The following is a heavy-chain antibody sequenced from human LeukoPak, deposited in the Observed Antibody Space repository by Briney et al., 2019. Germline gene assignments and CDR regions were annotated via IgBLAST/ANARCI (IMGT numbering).Heavy chain of an antibody. CDR1: GFTFSSYA. Sequence: PGGSLRLSCAASGFTFSSYAMHWVRQAPGKGLEWVAVISYDGSNKYYADSVKGRFTISRDNSKNTLYLQMNSLRAEDTAVYYCARDLMEMATILDIWGQGTMVTVSS. CDR3: ARDLMEMATILDI. CDR2: ISYDGSNK. J-gene: IGHJ3*02. V-gene: IGHV3-30*04. D-gene: IGHD5-24*01.